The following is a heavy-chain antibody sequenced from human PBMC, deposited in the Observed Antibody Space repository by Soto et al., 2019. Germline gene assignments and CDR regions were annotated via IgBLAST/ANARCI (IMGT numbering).Heavy chain of an antibody. J-gene: IGHJ5*02. CDR3: ARADCSSTSCYLGRWFDP. Sequence: ASVKVSCKASGYTFTSYYMHWVRQAPGQGLEWMGIINPSGGSTSYAQKFQGRVAMTRDTSTSTVYMELSSLRSEDTAVYYCARADCSSTSCYLGRWFDPWGQGTLVTVSS. V-gene: IGHV1-46*01. CDR2: INPSGGST. D-gene: IGHD2-2*01. CDR1: GYTFTSYY.